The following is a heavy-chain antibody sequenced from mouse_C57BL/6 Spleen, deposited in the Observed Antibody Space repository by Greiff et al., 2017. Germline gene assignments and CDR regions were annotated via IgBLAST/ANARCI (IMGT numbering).Heavy chain of an antibody. V-gene: IGHV1-64*01. D-gene: IGHD1-1*01. CDR1: GYTFTSYW. CDR2: IHPNSGST. J-gene: IGHJ1*03. Sequence: QVQLQQPGAELVKPGASVKLSCKASGYTFTSYWMHWVKQRPGQGLEWIGIIHPNSGSTNYNEKFKSKATLTVDKSSSTAYMQLSSLTSEDSAVYYCARGYGSSYGNFDVWGKGTTVTVSA. CDR3: ARGYGSSYGNFDV.